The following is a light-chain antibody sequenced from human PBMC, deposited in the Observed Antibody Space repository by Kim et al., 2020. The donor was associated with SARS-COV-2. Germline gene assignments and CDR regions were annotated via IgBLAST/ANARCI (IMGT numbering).Light chain of an antibody. J-gene: IGLJ2*01. CDR1: RSTFCSDY. CDR3: ASWDDSLSGLV. Sequence: QAVTFSCSRSRSTFCSDYAYWCQQHPGTAPKVLIYGNNQRPSGVPDRFSGSKSDTSASLAISGLRSEDEGDYYCASWDDSLSGLVFGGGTKLTVL. V-gene: IGLV1-47*01. CDR2: GNN.